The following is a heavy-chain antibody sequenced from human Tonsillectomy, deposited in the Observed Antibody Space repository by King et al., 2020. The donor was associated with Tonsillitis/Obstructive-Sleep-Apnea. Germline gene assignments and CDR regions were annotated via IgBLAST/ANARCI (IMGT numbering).Heavy chain of an antibody. CDR1: GYTFRDYG. J-gene: IGHJ6*03. D-gene: IGHD4-11*01. CDR2: ISPYNRNR. Sequence: QLVQSGAEVRKPGASVKVSCKASGYTFRDYGIAWVRQGLRQGLQWMGWISPYNRNRYYGQKFQGRVTMTIDAATSTVHMELRDLRSDDTAIYYCARTPGASNGLEYSDYYYYMDVWGKGTSVTVS. CDR3: ARTPGASNGLEYSDYYYYMDV. V-gene: IGHV1-18*04.